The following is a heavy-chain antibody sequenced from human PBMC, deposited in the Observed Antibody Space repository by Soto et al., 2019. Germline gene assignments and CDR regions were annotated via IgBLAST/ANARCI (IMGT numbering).Heavy chain of an antibody. J-gene: IGHJ6*02. D-gene: IGHD3-3*01. Sequence: ASVKVSCKSSGYPFTHYGITWVRQAPGLGLEWMGWISPFNGNTNYGQTVQGRVTLTTDTSTSTVYMELRSLRSGDTAVYYCARDQGITTFGVYSMYYYGMDVWGQGTTVTVSS. CDR2: ISPFNGNT. CDR1: GYPFTHYG. V-gene: IGHV1-18*01. CDR3: ARDQGITTFGVYSMYYYGMDV.